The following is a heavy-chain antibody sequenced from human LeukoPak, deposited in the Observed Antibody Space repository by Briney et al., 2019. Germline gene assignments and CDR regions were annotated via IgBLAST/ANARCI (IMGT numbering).Heavy chain of an antibody. CDR3: ARDDGGDNNWGSIDY. D-gene: IGHD7-27*01. CDR2: IKYDESEK. CDR1: GFTFSSYW. V-gene: IGHV3-7*03. J-gene: IGHJ4*02. Sequence: GGSLRLSCAASGFTFSSYWMHWVRQAPGKGLVWVANIKYDESEKYYVDSVKGRFTVSRDNAKNSLYLQMNSLRAEDTGVYYCARDDGGDNNWGSIDYWGQGTLVTVSS.